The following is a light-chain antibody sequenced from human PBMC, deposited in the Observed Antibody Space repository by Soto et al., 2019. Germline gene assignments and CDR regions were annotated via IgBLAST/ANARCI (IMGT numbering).Light chain of an antibody. CDR1: QGISLW. CDR3: QQSRDFPLT. V-gene: IGKV1D-12*01. Sequence: DISMTEGLSVLEASLVHSVAVPGRASQGISLWLAWYQQKPGKAPKLLIYAATSLQSGVPSRFSGSESGTDFSLTISSLQPQDFATYFCQQSRDFPLTFGGGTKVDIK. CDR2: AAT. J-gene: IGKJ4*01.